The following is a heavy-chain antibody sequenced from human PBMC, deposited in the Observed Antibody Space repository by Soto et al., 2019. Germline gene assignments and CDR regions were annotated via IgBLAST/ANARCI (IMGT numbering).Heavy chain of an antibody. CDR3: ARRNDPCYFDS. D-gene: IGHD1-1*01. CDR1: GFSLTTSAGA. J-gene: IGHJ4*02. Sequence: QITLQESGPTLVKPTQTLTLTCTFSGFSLTTSAGAVGWIRQPPGKALEWLAIVYGSDDKFYSPSLKSRLTVTKDNSKQQVVLTMTDMDPVDTATYFCARRNDPCYFDSWGQGTLVTVSS. V-gene: IGHV2-5*01. CDR2: VYGSDDK.